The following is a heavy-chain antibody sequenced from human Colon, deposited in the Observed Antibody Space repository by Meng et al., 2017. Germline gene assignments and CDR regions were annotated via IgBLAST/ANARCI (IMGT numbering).Heavy chain of an antibody. CDR3: ARHGGYYQDY. J-gene: IGHJ4*02. CDR2: IDHRGDP. CDR1: GGSITTNSY. D-gene: IGHD4-23*01. V-gene: IGHV4-4*02. Sequence: QLLESGPGLVKPSGPLSLTCVVSGGSITTNSYWIWVRQSPEKGLEWIGQIDHRGDPYYNPSLKSRVTMSVDRSKSQVSLQLTSVTAADTAVYYCARHGGYYQDYWGQGTLVTVSS.